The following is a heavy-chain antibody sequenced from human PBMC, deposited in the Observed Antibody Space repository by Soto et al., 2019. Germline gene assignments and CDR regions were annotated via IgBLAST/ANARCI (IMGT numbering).Heavy chain of an antibody. CDR2: IIPIFGTV. V-gene: IGHV1-69*12. D-gene: IGHD6-19*01. CDR1: GGTFRTYA. CDR3: AKGAVAGTPTSYYYYGMDV. Sequence: QVQLLQYGAEVKKPGSSVRVSCEASGGTFRTYAISWVRQAPGQGLEWMGEIIPIFGTVNYAQKFQGRVSLTADESTTTVYMDLRSLRSADTAVYYCAKGAVAGTPTSYYYYGMDVWGQGTTVTVSS. J-gene: IGHJ6*02.